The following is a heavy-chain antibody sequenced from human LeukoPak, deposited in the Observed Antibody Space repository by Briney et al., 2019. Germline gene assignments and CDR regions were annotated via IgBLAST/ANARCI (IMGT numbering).Heavy chain of an antibody. D-gene: IGHD4/OR15-4a*01. Sequence: ASVKVSRKASGYTFTGFYMHWVRQAPGQGLEWMGRINPNSGGTNYAQKFQGRVTMTRDTSISTAYMELSRLRSDDTAVYYCARQNDYGDYFDYWGQGTLVTVSS. V-gene: IGHV1-2*06. CDR2: INPNSGGT. CDR1: GYTFTGFY. J-gene: IGHJ4*02. CDR3: ARQNDYGDYFDY.